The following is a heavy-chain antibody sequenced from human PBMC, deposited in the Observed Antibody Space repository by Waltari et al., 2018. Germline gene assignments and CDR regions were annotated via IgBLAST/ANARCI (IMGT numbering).Heavy chain of an antibody. CDR1: GDSISSADHS. J-gene: IGHJ4*02. D-gene: IGHD6-19*01. CDR2: VSSTGGA. CDR3: AREDLAVRKTGGFDY. V-gene: IGHV4-61*02. Sequence: QVLLQESGPGLVQASQTPSLTCTVSGDSISSADHSWSWIRRPAGKEMQWIGRVSSTGGANYDPSLKRRATISVDSSKNEFSLSLTSVTAADTATYYCAREDLAVRKTGGFDYWGQGVMVSVSS.